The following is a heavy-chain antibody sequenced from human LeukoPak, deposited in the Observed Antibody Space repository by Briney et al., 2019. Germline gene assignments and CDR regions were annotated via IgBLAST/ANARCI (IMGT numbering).Heavy chain of an antibody. CDR1: GFTFSSYW. V-gene: IGHV3-74*01. CDR3: ARVGYDSSGYYDYFDY. J-gene: IGHJ4*02. D-gene: IGHD3-22*01. CDR2: INSDGSST. Sequence: GESLKISCAASGFTFSSYWMHWVRQAPGKGLVWVSRINSDGSSTSYADSVKGRFTISRDNAKNTLYLQMNSLRAEDTAVYYCARVGYDSSGYYDYFDYWGQGTLVTVSS.